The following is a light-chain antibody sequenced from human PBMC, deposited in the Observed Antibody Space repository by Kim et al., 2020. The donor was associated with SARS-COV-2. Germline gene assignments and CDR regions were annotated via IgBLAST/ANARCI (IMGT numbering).Light chain of an antibody. V-gene: IGLV2-23*02. CDR3: CSYAGHNIYV. J-gene: IGLJ1*01. CDR1: SSDVGSYNL. Sequence: GQSITSSCTGTSSDVGSYNLVSWYRQDPGKAPKLMIYQVNKRPSGISNRFSASKSGNTASLTISGLQAEDEADYYCCSYAGHNIYVFGSGTKVTVL. CDR2: QVN.